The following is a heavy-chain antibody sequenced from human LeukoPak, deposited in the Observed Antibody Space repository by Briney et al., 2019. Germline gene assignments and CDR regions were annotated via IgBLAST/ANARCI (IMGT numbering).Heavy chain of an antibody. D-gene: IGHD4-17*01. Sequence: SETLSLTCAVYGGSFSGYYWSWVRQPPGKGLEWIEEINHSGSTNYNPSLRSRVTISVATSKNQFSLKLSSVTAADTAVYYCARGTMTTVTYYFDYWGQGTLVTVSS. CDR1: GGSFSGYY. V-gene: IGHV4-34*01. CDR3: ARGTMTTVTYYFDY. J-gene: IGHJ4*02. CDR2: INHSGST.